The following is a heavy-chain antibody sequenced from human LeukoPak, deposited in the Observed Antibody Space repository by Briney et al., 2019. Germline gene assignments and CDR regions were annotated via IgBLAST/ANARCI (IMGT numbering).Heavy chain of an antibody. J-gene: IGHJ4*02. CDR2: IYWDDDK. Sequence: SGPTLVKPTQTLTLTCTFSGFSLSTSGVGVGWIRQPPGKALEWLALIYWDDDKRYSPSLKSRLTITKDTSKNQVVLTMTNMDPVDTATYYCAQSKSNPAVYYDSSGYLDYWGQGTLVTVSS. CDR3: AQSKSNPAVYYDSSGYLDY. CDR1: GFSLSTSGVG. V-gene: IGHV2-5*02. D-gene: IGHD3-22*01.